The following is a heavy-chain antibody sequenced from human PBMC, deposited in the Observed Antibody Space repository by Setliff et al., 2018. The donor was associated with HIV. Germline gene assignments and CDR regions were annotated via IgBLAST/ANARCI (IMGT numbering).Heavy chain of an antibody. V-gene: IGHV1-69*05. CDR1: GGTFSTYA. J-gene: IGHJ3*01. CDR3: ARTSGDAYNYEGAFDV. D-gene: IGHD5-12*01. CDR2: IVPVFGIG. Sequence: GASVKVSCKASGGTFSTYAISWVRQAPGQGLEWMGGIVPVFGIGRSPQKFQGRVTITTDESTSTAYMDLSSLKSEDTAIYYCARTSGDAYNYEGAFDVWGQGTLVTVSS.